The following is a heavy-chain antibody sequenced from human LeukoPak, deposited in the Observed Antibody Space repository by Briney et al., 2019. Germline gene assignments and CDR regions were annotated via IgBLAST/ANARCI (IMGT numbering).Heavy chain of an antibody. V-gene: IGHV3-23*01. CDR2: IISVGIST. J-gene: IGHJ4*02. Sequence: GGSLRLSCATSGFPFSDFSTSWGRQAPGKGLEWSSTIISVGISTYYAESVKGRSTLSRDNSKNTLYLQISSLRVEDKAVYYCAKQSYARSLGEGGPGTLVTVSS. CDR1: GFPFSDFS. D-gene: IGHD2-8*01. CDR3: AKQSYARSLGE.